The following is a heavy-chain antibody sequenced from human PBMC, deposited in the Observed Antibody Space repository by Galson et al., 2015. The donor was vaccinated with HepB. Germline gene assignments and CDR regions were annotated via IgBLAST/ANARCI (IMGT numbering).Heavy chain of an antibody. CDR2: TYYRSKWYN. CDR3: ARALGSGSYPPYFNWFDP. D-gene: IGHD3-10*01. CDR1: GDSVSSNSAA. J-gene: IGHJ5*02. Sequence: CAISGDSVSSNSAAWNWIRQSPSRGLEWLGGTYYRSKWYNDYAVSVKSRITINPDTSKNQFSLQLNSVTPEDTAVYYCARALGSGSYPPYFNWFDPWGQGTLVTVSS. V-gene: IGHV6-1*01.